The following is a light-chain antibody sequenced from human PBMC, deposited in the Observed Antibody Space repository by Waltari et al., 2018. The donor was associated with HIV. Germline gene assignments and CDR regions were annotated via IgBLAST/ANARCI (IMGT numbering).Light chain of an antibody. CDR2: GNT. CDR1: RSHIGERYD. J-gene: IGLJ3*02. V-gene: IGLV1-40*01. CDR3: HSYDNSLSASV. Sequence: QSVLTQPPSVSGAPGQGVTISCSGTRSHIGERYDVPWYQQLPGTAPNLLIYGNTNRPSGVPDRFSAFKSGTSASLVITGLQAEDEADYYCHSYDNSLSASVFGGGTKLTVL.